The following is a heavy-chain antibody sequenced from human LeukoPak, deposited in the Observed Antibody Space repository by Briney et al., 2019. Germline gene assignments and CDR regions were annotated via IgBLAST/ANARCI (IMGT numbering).Heavy chain of an antibody. Sequence: GGSLRLSCAASGFTFSSYSMNWVRQAPGKGLEWVSSISSSSSYIYYADSVKGRFTISRDNAKNSLYLQMNSLRAEDTAVYYCASTIVVVPAAIGVKGADAFDIWGQGTMVTVSS. D-gene: IGHD2-2*01. CDR3: ASTIVVVPAAIGVKGADAFDI. CDR1: GFTFSSYS. V-gene: IGHV3-21*01. CDR2: ISSSSSYI. J-gene: IGHJ3*02.